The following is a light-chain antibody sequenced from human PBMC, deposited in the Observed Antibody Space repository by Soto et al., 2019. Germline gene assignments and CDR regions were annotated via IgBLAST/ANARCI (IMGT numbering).Light chain of an antibody. CDR1: QSIGSG. Sequence: DIQMTQSPSTLSASVGDGVTITCRASQSIGSGLAWYQQKPGEAPKLLIYKATNLQTGVPSRFSGSGSGTDFSLTISSLQPVDSATYDCQHSTDFHYTFGQGTKGEI. CDR3: QHSTDFHYT. CDR2: KAT. J-gene: IGKJ2*01. V-gene: IGKV1-5*03.